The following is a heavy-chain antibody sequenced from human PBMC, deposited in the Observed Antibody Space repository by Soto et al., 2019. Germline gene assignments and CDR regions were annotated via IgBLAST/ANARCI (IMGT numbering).Heavy chain of an antibody. CDR1: GGSISSGDDD. CDR3: GSVLYYYDSSGPFDY. V-gene: IGHV4-30-4*01. D-gene: IGHD3-22*01. Sequence: SETLSLTCPVAGGSISSGDDDWSWIRQPPGKGLEGFGYIYYSQTTYYNQSLKTRVTITEATSKLQFPLKLSSVTAADTAVDYCGSVLYYYDSSGPFDYWGQGTLVTVSS. J-gene: IGHJ4*02. CDR2: IYYSQTT.